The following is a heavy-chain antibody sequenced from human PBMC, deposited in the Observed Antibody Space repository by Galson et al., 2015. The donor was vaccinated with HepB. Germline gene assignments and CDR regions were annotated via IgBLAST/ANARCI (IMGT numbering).Heavy chain of an antibody. V-gene: IGHV4-38-2*01. J-gene: IGHJ4*02. CDR3: ARSHLNFYASSGRVYYFDY. CDR2: ISYSGST. D-gene: IGHD3-22*01. CDR1: GFTFSSYA. Sequence: LRLSCAASGFTFSSYAMSWVRQAPGKGLEWIGSISYSGSTYYNPSLKSRVTISVDTSRNQFSLKLNSVTAADTAVYYCARSHLNFYASSGRVYYFDYWGQGTLVTVSS.